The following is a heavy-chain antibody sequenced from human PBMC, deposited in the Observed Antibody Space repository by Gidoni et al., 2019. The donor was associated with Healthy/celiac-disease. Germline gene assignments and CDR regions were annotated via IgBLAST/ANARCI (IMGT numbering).Heavy chain of an antibody. Sequence: EVQLVESGGGLIQPGGSLRLSCAASGFTVRRNYMSWVRQAPGKGLEWVSVIYSGGSTYYADSVKGRFTISRDNSKNTLYLQMNSLRAEDTAVYYWARELYSSSWRYYYGMDVWGQGTTVTVSS. D-gene: IGHD6-13*01. V-gene: IGHV3-53*01. CDR3: ARELYSSSWRYYYGMDV. CDR1: GFTVRRNY. CDR2: IYSGGST. J-gene: IGHJ6*02.